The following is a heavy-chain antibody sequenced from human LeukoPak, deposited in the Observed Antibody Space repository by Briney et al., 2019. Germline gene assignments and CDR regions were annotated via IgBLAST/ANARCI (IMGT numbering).Heavy chain of an antibody. V-gene: IGHV1-18*01. J-gene: IGHJ6*02. Sequence: ASVKVSCKTSGYTFGNYGITWERQAPGQGLEWMGWISVHDGHTNYAEKFQGRVTITADESTSTAYMELSSLRSEDTAVYYCARAETAYCSSTSCYVQNYYYYGMDVWGQGTTVTVSS. CDR1: GYTFGNYG. CDR3: ARAETAYCSSTSCYVQNYYYYGMDV. D-gene: IGHD2-2*01. CDR2: ISVHDGHT.